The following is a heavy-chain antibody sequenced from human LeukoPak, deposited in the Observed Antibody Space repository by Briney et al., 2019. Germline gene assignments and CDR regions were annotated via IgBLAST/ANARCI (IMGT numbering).Heavy chain of an antibody. D-gene: IGHD6-13*01. V-gene: IGHV4-39*01. J-gene: IGHJ4*02. CDR3: AEGTSSSWPNFDY. CDR1: GGSISSSSYY. CDR2: IYYSGST. Sequence: SETLSLTCTVSGGSISSSSYYWGWIRQPPGKGLEWIGSIYYSGSTYYNPSLKSRVTISVDTFKNQFSLKLSSVTAADTAVYYCAEGTSSSWPNFDYWGQGTLVTVSS.